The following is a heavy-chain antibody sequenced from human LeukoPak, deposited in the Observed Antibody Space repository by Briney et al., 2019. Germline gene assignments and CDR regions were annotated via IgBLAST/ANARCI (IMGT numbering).Heavy chain of an antibody. CDR2: IYSGGSI. V-gene: IGHV3-53*01. J-gene: IGHJ4*02. CDR3: ARGQLWFSY. D-gene: IGHD5-18*01. Sequence: GGSLRLSCVASGFTVSSNYMSWVRQAPGKGLEWVSVIYSGGSIYYADSVKGRFTISRDNSKNTLYLQMNSLRAEDTAVYYCARGQLWFSYWGQGTLVTVSS. CDR1: GFTVSSNY.